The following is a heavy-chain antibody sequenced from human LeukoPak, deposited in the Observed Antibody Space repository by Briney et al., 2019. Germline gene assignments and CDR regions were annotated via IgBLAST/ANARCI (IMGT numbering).Heavy chain of an antibody. D-gene: IGHD1-20*01. CDR1: GCTYHWYG. V-gene: IGHV3-23*01. Sequence: GSLRLSCVASGCTYHWYGMSWVRQAPGKGLEWVSRIITSSDRTYYADSVKGRFTISRDNSKNTLYLQMNSLRAEDTAIYSCAKGQRYKWDDAPVDMWGQGTMDIVSS. J-gene: IGHJ3*02. CDR3: AKGQRYKWDDAPVDM. CDR2: IITSSDRT.